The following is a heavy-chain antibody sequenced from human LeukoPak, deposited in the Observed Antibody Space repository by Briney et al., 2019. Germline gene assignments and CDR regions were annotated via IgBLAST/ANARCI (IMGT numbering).Heavy chain of an antibody. CDR1: GGSVSSGSYY. CDR2: IYYSGNT. V-gene: IGHV4-61*01. CDR3: ARRNDFDI. Sequence: PSETLSLTCTVSGGSVSSGSYYWSWIRQPPGKGLEWIGNIYYSGNTNYNPSLKSRVTISVDTSKNQFSLKLSSVTAADTAVYYCARRNDFDIWGQGTMVTVSS. J-gene: IGHJ3*02.